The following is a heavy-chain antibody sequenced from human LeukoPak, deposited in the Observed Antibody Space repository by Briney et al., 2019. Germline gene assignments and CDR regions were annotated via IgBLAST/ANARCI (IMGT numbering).Heavy chain of an antibody. D-gene: IGHD2-15*01. Sequence: GGSLRLSCAASGFTFSSYSMNWVRQAPGKGLEWVSSISSSSSYIYYADSVKGRFTISRDNAKNSLYLQMNSLRAEDTAVYCCARDETPGYFDYWGQGTLVTVSS. CDR2: ISSSSSYI. CDR3: ARDETPGYFDY. J-gene: IGHJ4*02. V-gene: IGHV3-21*01. CDR1: GFTFSSYS.